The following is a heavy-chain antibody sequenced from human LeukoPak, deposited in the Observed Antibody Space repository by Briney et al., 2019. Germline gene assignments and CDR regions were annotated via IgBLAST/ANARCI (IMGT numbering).Heavy chain of an antibody. CDR1: GGSISSYY. Sequence: SETLSLTCTVSGGSISSYYWSWIRQPPGKGLEWIGYIYYSGCTNYNPSLKSRVTISVDTSKNQFSLKLSSVTAADTAVYYCARDLEGYCSGGSCYSYAFDIWGQGTMVTVS. D-gene: IGHD2-15*01. V-gene: IGHV4-59*01. CDR2: IYYSGCT. J-gene: IGHJ3*02. CDR3: ARDLEGYCSGGSCYSYAFDI.